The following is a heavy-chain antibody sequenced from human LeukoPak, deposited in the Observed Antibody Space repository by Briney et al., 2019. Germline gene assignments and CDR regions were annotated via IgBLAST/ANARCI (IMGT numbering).Heavy chain of an antibody. J-gene: IGHJ4*02. D-gene: IGHD6-13*01. Sequence: SETLSLTCTVSGGSISSYYWSWIRQPPGKGLEWIEYIYYSGSTNYNPSLKSRVTISVDTSKDQFSLRLASVTAADTAAYYCARLSRGAGAAKTFDYWGQGILVTVSS. CDR2: IYYSGST. CDR1: GGSISSYY. CDR3: ARLSRGAGAAKTFDY. V-gene: IGHV4-59*08.